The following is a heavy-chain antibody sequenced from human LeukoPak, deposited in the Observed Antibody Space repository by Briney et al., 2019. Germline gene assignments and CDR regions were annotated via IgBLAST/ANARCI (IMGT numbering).Heavy chain of an antibody. CDR1: GCTFTSYY. V-gene: IGHV1-18*04. Sequence: GASVKVSCKASGCTFTSYYISGVRQAPGQGPEWMGWISSHNGNTNYAHKLQDRVTMTTDTSTSTAYMELRSLRSDDTAVYFCARESDNTVTGYWGEGTLVTVP. CDR2: ISSHNGNT. J-gene: IGHJ4*02. D-gene: IGHD4-11*01. CDR3: ARESDNTVTGY.